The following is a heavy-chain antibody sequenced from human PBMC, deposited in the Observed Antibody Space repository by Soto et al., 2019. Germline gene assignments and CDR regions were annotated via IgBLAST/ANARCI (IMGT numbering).Heavy chain of an antibody. Sequence: PGGALRLSCTASGFSIRSDWMSWVRQAPGKGLEWVAILKKDGSEEFYVDSVKGRFTISRDNAKNSVYLQMNSLRAEDTAVYYCAGGSCFLIDYWGRGTLVTVSS. CDR1: GFSIRSDW. CDR3: AGGSCFLIDY. CDR2: LKKDGSEE. V-gene: IGHV3-7*03. D-gene: IGHD3-10*01. J-gene: IGHJ4*02.